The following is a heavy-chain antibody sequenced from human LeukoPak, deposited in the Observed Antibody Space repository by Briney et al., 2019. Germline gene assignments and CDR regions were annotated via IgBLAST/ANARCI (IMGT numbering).Heavy chain of an antibody. D-gene: IGHD4-23*01. V-gene: IGHV4-34*01. CDR3: ARDPTTVVTLPYYFDD. CDR1: GGSFIGSH. J-gene: IGHJ4*02. CDR2: INHSGNT. Sequence: PSETLSLTCAVSGGSFIGSHWNWIRQPPGKGLEWIGEINHSGNTNYNPSLKSRVTISVDTSNNQFSLKLRSVTAADTAVYYCARDPTTVVTLPYYFDDWGQGTLVTVSS.